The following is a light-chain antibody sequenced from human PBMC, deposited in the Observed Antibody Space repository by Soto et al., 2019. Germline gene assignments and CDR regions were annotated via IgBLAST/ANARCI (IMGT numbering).Light chain of an antibody. CDR3: QQYDNLPRT. CDR1: QDITNY. V-gene: IGKV1-33*01. CDR2: DAS. Sequence: DIQMTQSPSSLSASVGDRVTMTCQASQDITNYLNWYQQKPGKAPKLLIYDASNLETGVPSRFSGSVSGTDFTFTISSLQPEDIATYYCQQYDNLPRTFGQGTKVEIK. J-gene: IGKJ1*01.